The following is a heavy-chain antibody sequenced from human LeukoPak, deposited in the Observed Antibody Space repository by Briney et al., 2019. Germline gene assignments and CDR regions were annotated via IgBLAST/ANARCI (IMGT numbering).Heavy chain of an antibody. J-gene: IGHJ3*02. CDR1: GGSISSSSYY. Sequence: PSETLSLTCTVSGGSISSSSYYWGWIRQPPGKGLEWIGSIYYSGSTYYNPSLKSRVTISVDTSKNQFSLKLSSVTAADTAVYYCARPMESYYDSSGYGAFDIWGQGTMVTVSS. D-gene: IGHD3-22*01. V-gene: IGHV4-39*01. CDR3: ARPMESYYDSSGYGAFDI. CDR2: IYYSGST.